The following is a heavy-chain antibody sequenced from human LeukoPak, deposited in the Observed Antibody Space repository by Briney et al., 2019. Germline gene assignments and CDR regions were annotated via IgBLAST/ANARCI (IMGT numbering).Heavy chain of an antibody. J-gene: IGHJ2*01. Sequence: GRSLRLSCAASGFTFSSYAMHWVRQAPGKGLEWVAVISYDGSNKYYADSVKGRFTTSRDNSKNTLYLQMNSLRAEDTAVYYCARDTKSALAVAVSGYYWYFDLWGRGTLVTVSS. D-gene: IGHD6-19*01. CDR3: ARDTKSALAVAVSGYYWYFDL. CDR1: GFTFSSYA. V-gene: IGHV3-30*04. CDR2: ISYDGSNK.